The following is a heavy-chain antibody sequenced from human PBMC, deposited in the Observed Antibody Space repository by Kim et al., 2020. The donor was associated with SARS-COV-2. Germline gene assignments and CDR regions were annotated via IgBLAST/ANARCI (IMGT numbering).Heavy chain of an antibody. CDR3: ATKSYSSSWYGAFDI. J-gene: IGHJ3*02. Sequence: VSVKSRITINPDTSKNQFSLQLNSVTPEDTAVYYCATKSYSSSWYGAFDIWGQGIMVTVSS. V-gene: IGHV6-1*01. D-gene: IGHD6-13*01.